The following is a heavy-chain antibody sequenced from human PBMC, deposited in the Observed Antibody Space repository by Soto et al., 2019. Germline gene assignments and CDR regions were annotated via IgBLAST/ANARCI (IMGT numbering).Heavy chain of an antibody. CDR3: ARGWYCSSTSCEKSLVDY. J-gene: IGHJ4*02. Sequence: ASVKVSCKASGGTFSSYTISWVRQAPGQGLEWMGRIIPILGIANYAQKFQGRVTITADKSTSTAYMELSSLRSEDTAVYYCARGWYCSSTSCEKSLVDYWGQGTLVTVSS. D-gene: IGHD2-2*01. CDR1: GGTFSSYT. CDR2: IIPILGIA. V-gene: IGHV1-69*02.